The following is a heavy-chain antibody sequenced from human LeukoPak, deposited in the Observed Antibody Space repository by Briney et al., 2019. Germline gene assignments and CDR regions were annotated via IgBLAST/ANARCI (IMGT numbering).Heavy chain of an antibody. CDR3: ARDGRLLLKYIDAFDI. CDR1: GGSIIGYY. CDR2: IYTSGST. J-gene: IGHJ3*02. D-gene: IGHD2-15*01. Sequence: SETLSLTCTVSGGSIIGYYWSWIGQPAGKGLEWIGRIYTSGSTNYNPSLKSRVTISVDKSKNQFSLRLNSVTAADTAVYYCARDGRLLLKYIDAFDIWGQGTMVTVSS. V-gene: IGHV4-4*07.